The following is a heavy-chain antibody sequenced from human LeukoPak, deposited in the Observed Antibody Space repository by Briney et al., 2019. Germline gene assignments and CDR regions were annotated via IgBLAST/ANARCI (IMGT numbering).Heavy chain of an antibody. CDR1: GFTFSSDP. CDR2: IRSGGDNI. V-gene: IGHV3-48*01. D-gene: IGHD5-24*01. Sequence: GGSLRVSCATSGFTFSSDPMNWVRQAPGKGLEWVSHIRSGGDNIHYADSVRGRFTISRDNAKNSLYLQMNSLRVEDTAVYFCVRDAQFAFDIWGQGTMVTVSS. J-gene: IGHJ3*02. CDR3: VRDAQFAFDI.